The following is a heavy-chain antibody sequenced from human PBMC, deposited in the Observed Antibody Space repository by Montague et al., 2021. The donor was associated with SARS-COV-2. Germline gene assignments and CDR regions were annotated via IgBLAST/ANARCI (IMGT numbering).Heavy chain of an antibody. CDR3: ARHARGEGYTSWFDS. Sequence: SETLSLTCTVSGDSVSRGSSYWSWIRQPPGKGLEWIVYIYYTGGCKYNSSLKSRLTISVDTSKNQFSLKLSSVTAADMAVYYCARHARGEGYTSWFDSGGQGTLVTVSS. CDR1: GDSVSRGSSY. V-gene: IGHV4-61*01. D-gene: IGHD5-24*01. CDR2: IYYTGGC. J-gene: IGHJ5*01.